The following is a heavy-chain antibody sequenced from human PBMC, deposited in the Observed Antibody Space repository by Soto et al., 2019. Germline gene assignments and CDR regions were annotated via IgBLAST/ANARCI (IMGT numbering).Heavy chain of an antibody. J-gene: IGHJ3*02. V-gene: IGHV1-18*01. CDR1: GYTFTSYG. Sequence: ASVKVSCKASGYTFTSYGISWVRQAPGQGLEWMGWISDYNGNTNYAQKLQGRVTMTTDTSSSTAYMELRSLRSDDTAVYYCARDTEQWPTEAFDIWGQGTMVTVSS. CDR2: ISDYNGNT. CDR3: ARDTEQWPTEAFDI. D-gene: IGHD6-19*01.